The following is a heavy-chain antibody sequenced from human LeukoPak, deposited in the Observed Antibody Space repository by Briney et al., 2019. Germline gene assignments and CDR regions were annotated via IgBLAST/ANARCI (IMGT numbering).Heavy chain of an antibody. D-gene: IGHD2-2*01. CDR3: ARASGYCSSTSCYPFDY. V-gene: IGHV4-61*02. CDR2: TYTSGST. Sequence: SQTLSLTCTVSGGSISSGSYYWSWIRQPAGKGLEWIGRTYTSGSTNYNPSLKSRVTISVDTSKNQFSLKLSSVTAADTAVYYCARASGYCSSTSCYPFDYWGQGTLVTVSS. CDR1: GGSISSGSYY. J-gene: IGHJ4*02.